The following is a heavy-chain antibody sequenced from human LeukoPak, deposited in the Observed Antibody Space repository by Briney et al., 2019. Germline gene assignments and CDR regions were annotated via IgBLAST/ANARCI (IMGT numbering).Heavy chain of an antibody. V-gene: IGHV4-59*01. CDR3: ARDYRVGYSGYGFDY. D-gene: IGHD5-12*01. J-gene: IGHJ4*02. CDR1: GGSISSYY. CDR2: IYYSGST. Sequence: SETLSLTCTVSGGSISSYYWSWIRQPPGKGLEWIGYIYYSGSTNNNPSLKSRVTISVDTSKNQFSLKLSSVTAADTAVYYCARDYRVGYSGYGFDYWGQGTLVTVSS.